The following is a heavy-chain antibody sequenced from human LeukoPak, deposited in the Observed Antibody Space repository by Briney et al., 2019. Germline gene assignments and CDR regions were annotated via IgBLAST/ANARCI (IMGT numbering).Heavy chain of an antibody. V-gene: IGHV3-23*01. CDR1: GFTFSSYA. CDR2: ISGSGGST. CDR3: VRGGIERWLVIVDY. Sequence: PGGSLRLSCAASGFTFSSYAMSWVRQAPGKGLEWVSAISGSGGSTYYADSVKGRFTISRDNSKNTLYLQMNSLRPEDTAVYYCVRGGIERWLVIVDYWGQGTLVTVSS. D-gene: IGHD6-19*01. J-gene: IGHJ4*02.